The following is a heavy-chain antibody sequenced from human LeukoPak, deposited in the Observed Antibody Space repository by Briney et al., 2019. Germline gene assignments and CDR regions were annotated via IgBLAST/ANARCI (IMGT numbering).Heavy chain of an antibody. CDR1: GGTFSSYA. CDR2: IIPIFGTA. V-gene: IGHV1-69*05. J-gene: IGHJ6*03. D-gene: IGHD2-2*01. CDR3: ARSPGSTSGDYYYYYMDV. Sequence: SVKVSCKASGGTFSSYAISWVRQAPGQGLEWMGGIIPIFGTANYAQKFQGRVTITTDESTSTAYMELSSLRSEGTAVYYCARSPGSTSGDYYYYYMDVWGKGTTVTVSS.